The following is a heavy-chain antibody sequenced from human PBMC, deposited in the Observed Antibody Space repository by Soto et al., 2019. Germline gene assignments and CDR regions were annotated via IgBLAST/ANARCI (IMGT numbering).Heavy chain of an antibody. CDR3: ARDLPRGYIGYDPLYYFDY. CDR2: IYYSGST. J-gene: IGHJ4*02. D-gene: IGHD5-12*01. V-gene: IGHV4-59*01. CDR1: GGSISSYY. Sequence: QVQLQESGPGLVKPSETLSLTCTVSGGSISSYYWSWIRQPPGKGLEWIGYIYYSGSTNYNPSLKSRVTISVDTSKNQFSLKLSSVTAADTAVYYCARDLPRGYIGYDPLYYFDYWGQGTLVTVSS.